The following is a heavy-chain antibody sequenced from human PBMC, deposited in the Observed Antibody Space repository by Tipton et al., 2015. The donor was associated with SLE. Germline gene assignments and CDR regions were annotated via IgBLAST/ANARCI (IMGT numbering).Heavy chain of an antibody. V-gene: IGHV4-39*07. D-gene: IGHD5-24*01. CDR1: GDSISSSSYY. CDR3: ARHCQLYSFVY. Sequence: TLSLTCTVSGDSISSSSYYWGWIRQPPGKGLEWIGSIYYSGSTYYNPSLKSRVTISVDTSENHLSLKLSSVTAADTAVYYCARHCQLYSFVYWGQGTLVTVSS. CDR2: IYYSGST. J-gene: IGHJ4*02.